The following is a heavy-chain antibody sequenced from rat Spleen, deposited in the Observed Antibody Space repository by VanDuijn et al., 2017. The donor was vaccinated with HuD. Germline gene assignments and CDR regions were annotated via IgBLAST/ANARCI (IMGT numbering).Heavy chain of an antibody. CDR1: GFSLTSYN. CDR2: IWTGEST. CDR3: AREGTTGMDWYFDF. J-gene: IGHJ1*01. Sequence: QVQLKESGPGLVQPSQTLSLTCTVSGFSLTSYNVHWVRQPTGKGLEWMGVIWTGESTAYNSALKSRLSISRDTSKSQVFLKMNSLQTEDIATYYCAREGTTGMDWYFDFWGPGTMVTVSS. D-gene: IGHD1-7*01. V-gene: IGHV2-30*01.